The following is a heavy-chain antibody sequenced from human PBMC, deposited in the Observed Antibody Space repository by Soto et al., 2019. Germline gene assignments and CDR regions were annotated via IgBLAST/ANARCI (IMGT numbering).Heavy chain of an antibody. CDR1: GYTFTSYD. CDR3: ASAPNQYYYYYMDV. V-gene: IGHV1-8*01. Sequence: GASVKVSCKASGYTFTSYDINWVRQATGQGLEWMGWMNPNSGNTGYAQKFQGRVTMTRNTSISTAYMELSSLRSEDTAVYYCASAPNQYYYYYMDVWGKGTRVTVSS. CDR2: MNPNSGNT. J-gene: IGHJ6*03.